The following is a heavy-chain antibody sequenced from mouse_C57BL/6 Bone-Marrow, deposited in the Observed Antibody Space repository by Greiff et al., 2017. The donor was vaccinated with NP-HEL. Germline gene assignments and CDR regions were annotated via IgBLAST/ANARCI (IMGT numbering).Heavy chain of an antibody. J-gene: IGHJ2*01. D-gene: IGHD2-4*01. CDR1: GFTFSSYA. Sequence: DVHLVESGEGLVKPGGSLKLSCAASGFTFSSYAMSWVRQTPEKRLEWVAYISSGGDYIYYADTVKGRFTISRDTARNTLYLQMSSLKSEDTAMDDCTRDALYDYEGYYCDDWGQGTTLTVSS. CDR2: ISSGGDYI. CDR3: TRDALYDYEGYYCDD. V-gene: IGHV5-9-1*02.